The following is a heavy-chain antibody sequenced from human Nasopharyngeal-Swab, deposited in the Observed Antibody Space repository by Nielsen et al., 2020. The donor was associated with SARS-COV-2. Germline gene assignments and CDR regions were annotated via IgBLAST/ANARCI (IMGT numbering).Heavy chain of an antibody. CDR2: IGGTGGST. CDR1: GFTFSSYS. V-gene: IGHV3-23*01. D-gene: IGHD1-26*01. J-gene: IGHJ4*02. CDR3: ARGRGGSYFSYFEY. Sequence: GGSLRLSCAASGFTFSSYSMNWVRQAPGKGLEWVSAIGGTGGSTYYVDSVKGRFTISRDNSKNTLSLQMNSLRAEDTAVYYCARGRGGSYFSYFEYWGQGTLVTVSS.